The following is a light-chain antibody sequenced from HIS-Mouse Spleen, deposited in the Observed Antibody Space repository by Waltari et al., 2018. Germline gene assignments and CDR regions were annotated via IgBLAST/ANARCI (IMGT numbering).Light chain of an antibody. V-gene: IGLV3-10*01. Sequence: SYELTQPPSVSVSPGQTARHTCSGGPWPKNYASWYQQKSGQAPVLVIYEDSKRPSGIPEGFSGSSSGTMATLTISGAQVEDEADYYCYSTDSSGNHRVFGGGTKLTVL. J-gene: IGLJ2*01. CDR3: YSTDSSGNHRV. CDR1: PWPKNY. CDR2: EDS.